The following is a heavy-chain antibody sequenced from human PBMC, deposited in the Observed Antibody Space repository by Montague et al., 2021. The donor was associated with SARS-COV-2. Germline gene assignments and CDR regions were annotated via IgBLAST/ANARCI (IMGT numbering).Heavy chain of an antibody. CDR3: ARDDLIVGNTKDYYYGMDV. V-gene: IGHV3-11*01. CDR1: GLTFSDYY. J-gene: IGHJ6*02. CDR2: ISSSGSTI. Sequence: SLRLSCAASGLTFSDYYMSWIRQAPGKRLEWVSHISSSGSTINYADSVKGRFTISRDNAKNSLYLQMNSLRAEDTALYYCARDDLIVGNTKDYYYGMDVWGQGTTVTVSS. D-gene: IGHD1-26*01.